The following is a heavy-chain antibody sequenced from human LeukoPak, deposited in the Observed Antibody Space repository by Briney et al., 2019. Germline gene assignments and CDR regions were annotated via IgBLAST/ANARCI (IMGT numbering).Heavy chain of an antibody. J-gene: IGHJ3*02. CDR2: ISQDSSNR. CDR1: GFTFRNYV. V-gene: IGHV3-30*04. CDR3: ASVNDAFDI. Sequence: GGSLRLSCAASGFTFRNYVLHWVRQAPGKGLEWVTLISQDSSNRHYADSVKGRFTISRDNSKNTLHLEMNSLRDEDTAVYFCASVNDAFDIWGQGTMVTVSS.